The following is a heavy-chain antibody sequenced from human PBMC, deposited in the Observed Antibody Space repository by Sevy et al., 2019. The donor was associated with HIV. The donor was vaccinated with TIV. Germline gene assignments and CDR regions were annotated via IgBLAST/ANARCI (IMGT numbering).Heavy chain of an antibody. D-gene: IGHD4-17*01. V-gene: IGHV4-59*01. CDR2: IYDSGHT. Sequence: SETVSLTCTVSGGSFSTYSWNWIRQSPGKGLEWIGYIYDSGHTNYNPSLKSRVTISVDTSKNQFSLKLNSVTAADTAVYYCAREKGTVTILSAFDIWGQGTRVTVSS. CDR3: AREKGTVTILSAFDI. CDR1: GGSFSTYS. J-gene: IGHJ3*02.